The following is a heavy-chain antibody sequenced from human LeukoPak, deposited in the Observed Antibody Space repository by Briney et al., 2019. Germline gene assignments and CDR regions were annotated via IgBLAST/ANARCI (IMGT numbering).Heavy chain of an antibody. CDR3: AKDRRGDFLDY. CDR2: ISSSSSTI. D-gene: IGHD2-21*02. J-gene: IGHJ4*02. Sequence: GGSLRLSCAASGFTFSSYSMNWVRQAPGKGLEWVSYISSSSSTIYYADSVKGRFTISRDNAKNSLYLQMNSLRAEDTAVYYCAKDRRGDFLDYWGQGTLVTVSS. V-gene: IGHV3-48*04. CDR1: GFTFSSYS.